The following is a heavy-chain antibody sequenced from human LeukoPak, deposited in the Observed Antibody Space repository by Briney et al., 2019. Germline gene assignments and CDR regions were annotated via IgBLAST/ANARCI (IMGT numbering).Heavy chain of an antibody. V-gene: IGHV1-2*04. CDR3: ARDSYYYGSGSYYKYDAFDI. CDR2: INPNSGGT. D-gene: IGHD3-10*01. J-gene: IGHJ3*02. CDR1: GYTFTGYY. Sequence: ASVTVSCTASGYTFTGYYMHWVRQAPGQGSEWMGWINPNSGGTNYAQKFQGWVTMTRDTSISTAYMGLSRLRSDDTAVYYCARDSYYYGSGSYYKYDAFDIWGQGTMVTVSS.